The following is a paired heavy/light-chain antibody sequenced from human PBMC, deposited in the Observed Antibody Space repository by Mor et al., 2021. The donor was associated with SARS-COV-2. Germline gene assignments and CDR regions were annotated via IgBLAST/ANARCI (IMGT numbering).Light chain of an antibody. J-gene: IGLJ2*01. CDR1: SSNIGSNT. Sequence: QSVLTQPPSASGTPGQRVTISCSGSSSNIGSNTVNWYQQVPGTAPKLLIYSNDRRPSGVPDRFSGSKSGTSASLAISGPQSEDEADYFCAAWDDSLNVVVFGGGTKLTVL. V-gene: IGLV1-44*01. CDR3: AAWDDSLNVVV. CDR2: SND.
Heavy chain of an antibody. CDR2: INTNTGNP. V-gene: IGHV7-4-1*02. CDR1: GYTFTSYA. J-gene: IGHJ6*02. CDR3: ARIGNGYDSGYYGMDV. D-gene: IGHD5-12*01. Sequence: QVQLVQSGSELKKPGASVKVSCKASGYTFTSYAMSWVRQAPGQGLEWMGWINTNTGNPTYVQGFTGRFVFSLDTPVTTAYLQISSLKAEDTAVYYCARIGNGYDSGYYGMDVWGQGTTVTVSS.